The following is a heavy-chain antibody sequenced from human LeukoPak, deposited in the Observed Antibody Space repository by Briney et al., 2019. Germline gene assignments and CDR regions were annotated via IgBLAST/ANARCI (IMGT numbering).Heavy chain of an antibody. Sequence: PSETLSLTCTVSGGSISSYYWSWIRQPPGKGLEWIGYIYYSGSTNYNPSLKSRVTISVDTSKNQFSLKLSSVTAADTAVYYCARVYPYYDFWSGYYDAGYFDYWGQGTLVTVSS. D-gene: IGHD3-3*01. CDR1: GGSISSYY. CDR2: IYYSGST. J-gene: IGHJ4*02. CDR3: ARVYPYYDFWSGYYDAGYFDY. V-gene: IGHV4-59*01.